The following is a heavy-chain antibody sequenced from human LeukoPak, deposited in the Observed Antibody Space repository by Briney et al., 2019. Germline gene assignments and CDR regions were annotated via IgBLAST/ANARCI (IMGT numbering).Heavy chain of an antibody. V-gene: IGHV1-69*13. Sequence: ASVKVSCKASGGTFSSYAISWVRQALGQGLEWMGGIIPIFGTANYAQKFQGRVTITADESTSTAYMELSSLRSEDTAVYYCARSDGYKAFLFDYWGQGTLVTVSS. CDR3: ARSDGYKAFLFDY. D-gene: IGHD5-24*01. J-gene: IGHJ4*02. CDR2: IIPIFGTA. CDR1: GGTFSSYA.